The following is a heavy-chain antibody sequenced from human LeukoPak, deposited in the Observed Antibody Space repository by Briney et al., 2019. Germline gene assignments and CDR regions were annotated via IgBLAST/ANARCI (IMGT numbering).Heavy chain of an antibody. CDR3: AKEGEHGDYTPNFDY. CDR2: ISGSGGST. V-gene: IGHV3-23*01. Sequence: GGSLRLSCADSRFIFSGYSMNWVRQAPGKGLEWVSAISGSGGSTYYADSVKGRFTISRDNSKNTLYLQMNSLRAEDTAVYYCAKEGEHGDYTPNFDYWGQGTLVTVSS. D-gene: IGHD4-17*01. CDR1: RFIFSGYS. J-gene: IGHJ4*02.